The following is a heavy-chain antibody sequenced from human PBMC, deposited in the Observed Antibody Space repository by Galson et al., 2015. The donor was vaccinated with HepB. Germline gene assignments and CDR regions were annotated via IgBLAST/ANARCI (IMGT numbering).Heavy chain of an antibody. CDR1: GFTFSSYA. Sequence: SLRLSCAASGFTFSSYAMSWVRQAPGKGLEWVSAISGSGGSTYYADSVKGRFTISRDNSKNTLYLQMNSLRAEDTAVYYCAATTVTPRYGMDVWGQGTTVTVSS. V-gene: IGHV3-23*01. CDR2: ISGSGGST. J-gene: IGHJ6*02. D-gene: IGHD4-17*01. CDR3: AATTVTPRYGMDV.